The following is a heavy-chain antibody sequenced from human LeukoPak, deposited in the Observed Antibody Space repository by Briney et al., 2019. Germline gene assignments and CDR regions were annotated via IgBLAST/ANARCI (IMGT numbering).Heavy chain of an antibody. V-gene: IGHV3-23*01. Sequence: GGSLRLSCAASGFTFSSYAMSWVRQAPGKGLEWVSAISGSGGSTYYADSVKGRFTISRDNSKNTLYLQMNSLRAEDTVVYYCAKDQGGLLTGYPNWFDPWGQGTLVTVSS. CDR3: AKDQGGLLTGYPNWFDP. CDR1: GFTFSSYA. J-gene: IGHJ5*02. CDR2: ISGSGGST. D-gene: IGHD3-9*01.